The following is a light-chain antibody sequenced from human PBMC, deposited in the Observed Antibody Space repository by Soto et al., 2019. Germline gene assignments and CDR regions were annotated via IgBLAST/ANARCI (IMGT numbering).Light chain of an antibody. Sequence: QSVLTQPPSVSGSPGQSVTISCTGTSTDFVSYNRVSWYQQPPGTAPKLMIYEVSNRPSGVSNRFSGSKSGNTASLTISGLQAEDEADYYCSSYTSSSLGVFGTGTKVTVL. J-gene: IGLJ1*01. V-gene: IGLV2-18*02. CDR2: EVS. CDR1: STDFVSYNR. CDR3: SSYTSSSLGV.